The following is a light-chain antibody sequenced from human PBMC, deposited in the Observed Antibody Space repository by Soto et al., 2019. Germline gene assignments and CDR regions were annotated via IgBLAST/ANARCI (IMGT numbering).Light chain of an antibody. Sequence: QSASVSGSPGQSITISCTGTSSDVGSYNYVSWFQQHPGKAPKLMIYEVSKRPSGVPDRFSGSKSGNTASLTVSGLQAEDEADYYCNSYAGSNNWVFGGGTKLTVL. CDR1: SSDVGSYNY. V-gene: IGLV2-8*01. CDR2: EVS. CDR3: NSYAGSNNWV. J-gene: IGLJ3*02.